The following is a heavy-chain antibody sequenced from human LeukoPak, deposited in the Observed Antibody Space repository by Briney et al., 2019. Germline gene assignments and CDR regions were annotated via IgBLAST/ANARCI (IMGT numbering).Heavy chain of an antibody. D-gene: IGHD3-22*01. V-gene: IGHV3-49*04. J-gene: IGHJ4*02. Sequence: GGSLRLSCTASGFTFGDYAMSWVRQAPGKGLEWVGFIRSKAYGGTTEYAASVKGRFTISRDDSKSIAYLQMNSLKTEDTAVYYCTMGGDYYDSSGYSGLFDYWGQGTLVTVSS. CDR1: GFTFGDYA. CDR3: TMGGDYYDSSGYSGLFDY. CDR2: IRSKAYGGTT.